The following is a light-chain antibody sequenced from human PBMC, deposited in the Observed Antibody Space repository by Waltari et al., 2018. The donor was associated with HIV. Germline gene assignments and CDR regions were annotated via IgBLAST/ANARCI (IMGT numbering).Light chain of an antibody. Sequence: EIVLTQSPATLSLSPGERATISCRTSQNIWRYLAWYQQKPGQAPRLLIYDGSNRATGIPARFSGSGSGTDFTLTISSLEPEDFAVYYCQHRSNWHTFGQGTKLEIK. CDR2: DGS. CDR3: QHRSNWHT. CDR1: QNIWRY. V-gene: IGKV3-11*01. J-gene: IGKJ2*01.